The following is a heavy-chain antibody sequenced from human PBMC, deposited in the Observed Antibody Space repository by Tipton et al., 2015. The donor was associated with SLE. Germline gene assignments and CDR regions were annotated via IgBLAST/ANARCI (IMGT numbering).Heavy chain of an antibody. Sequence: SLRLSCAASGFTFSDYYMSWMRQAPGKGLEWVSYISSSGSTIYYADSVKGRFTISRDNAKNSLYLQMNSLRAEDTAVYYCARGQIMITFGGVIVTDYGMGVWGQGTTVTVSS. CDR1: GFTFSDYY. D-gene: IGHD3-16*02. V-gene: IGHV3-11*01. CDR3: ARGQIMITFGGVIVTDYGMGV. J-gene: IGHJ6*02. CDR2: ISSSGSTI.